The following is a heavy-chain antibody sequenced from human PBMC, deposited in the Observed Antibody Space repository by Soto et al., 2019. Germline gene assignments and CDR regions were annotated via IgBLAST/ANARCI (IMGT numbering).Heavy chain of an antibody. J-gene: IGHJ6*02. V-gene: IGHV5-51*01. CDR2: IYPGDSDT. Sequence: GESQKISCKGSGYSFTNYWSGWVSQMPGKGLEWMGIIYPGDSDTRYSPSFQGQVTISADKSISTAYLQWSSLKASDTAMYYCARHRRDPPYYYGMDVWGQGTTVTVSS. CDR3: ARHRRDPPYYYGMDV. CDR1: GYSFTNYW.